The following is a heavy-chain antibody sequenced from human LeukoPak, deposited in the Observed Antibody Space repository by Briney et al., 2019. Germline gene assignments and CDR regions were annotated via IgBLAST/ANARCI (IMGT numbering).Heavy chain of an antibody. CDR3: AREGARRDGYNSGLDY. D-gene: IGHD5-24*01. Sequence: PGRSLRLSCAASGFTFSSYVMHWVRRAPGKGLEWAAVILFDGSNKYYADSVKGRFTISRDNSKNTLYLQVNSLRAEDTAVYYCAREGARRDGYNSGLDYWGQGTLVTVSS. CDR1: GFTFSSYV. CDR2: ILFDGSNK. V-gene: IGHV3-30*04. J-gene: IGHJ4*02.